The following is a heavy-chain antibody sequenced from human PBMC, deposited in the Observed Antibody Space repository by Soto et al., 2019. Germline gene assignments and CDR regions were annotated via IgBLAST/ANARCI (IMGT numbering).Heavy chain of an antibody. CDR2: IYYSGST. V-gene: IGHV4-31*03. D-gene: IGHD6-13*01. J-gene: IGHJ4*02. CDR3: ARVGRSIAAAGTHFDY. Sequence: QVQLQESGPGLVKPSQTLSLTCTVSGGSISSGGYYWSWIRQHPGKGLEWIGYIYYSGSTYYNPSLKSRVTISVDTSKNQFSLKLSSVPAADTAVYYCARVGRSIAAAGTHFDYWGQGTLVTVSS. CDR1: GGSISSGGYY.